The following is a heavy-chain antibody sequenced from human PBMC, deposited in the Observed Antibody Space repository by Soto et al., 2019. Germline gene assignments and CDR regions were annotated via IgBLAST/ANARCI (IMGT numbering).Heavy chain of an antibody. CDR2: IHYSGST. Sequence: SETLSLTCTVSGASINNSFYYWTWIRQPPGKGLEWIGSIHYSGSTYYNSALNIRVTISVDTSRNQFSLKVNSVTAADTAAYYCARLKVVTGTLFQHWGQGTLVTVSS. J-gene: IGHJ1*01. V-gene: IGHV4-39*01. CDR3: ARLKVVTGTLFQH. CDR1: GASINNSFYY. D-gene: IGHD3-10*01.